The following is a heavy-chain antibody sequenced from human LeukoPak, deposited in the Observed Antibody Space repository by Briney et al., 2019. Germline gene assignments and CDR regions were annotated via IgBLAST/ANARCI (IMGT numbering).Heavy chain of an antibody. J-gene: IGHJ5*02. CDR1: GGSISSYY. D-gene: IGHD3-10*01. CDR3: ARGGITMVRGVLNWFDP. V-gene: IGHV4-4*07. CDR2: IYTSGST. Sequence: PETLSLTCTVSGGSISSYYWSWIRQPAGKGLEWIGRIYTSGSTNYNPSLKSRVTMSVDTSKNQFSLKLSSVTAADTAVYYCARGGITMVRGVLNWFDPWGQGTLVTVSS.